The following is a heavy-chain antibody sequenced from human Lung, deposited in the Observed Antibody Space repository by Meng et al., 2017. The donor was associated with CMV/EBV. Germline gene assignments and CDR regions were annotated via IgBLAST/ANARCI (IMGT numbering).Heavy chain of an antibody. CDR1: GGFISNVAYY. Sequence: SETLSPXXPLFGGFISNVAYYWSWILQHPGKGLEWIGYTYYSGSTYYNPSLKSRVTISVDTSKNHFSLKLSSVTAADTAVYYCARDRCSSTSCYFGSYYYVMDVWGQGXTVTVSS. J-gene: IGHJ6*02. CDR2: TYYSGST. CDR3: ARDRCSSTSCYFGSYYYVMDV. V-gene: IGHV4-31*03. D-gene: IGHD2-2*01.